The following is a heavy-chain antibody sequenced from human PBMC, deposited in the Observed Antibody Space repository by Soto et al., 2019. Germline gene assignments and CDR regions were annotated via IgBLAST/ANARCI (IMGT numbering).Heavy chain of an antibody. J-gene: IGHJ3*02. V-gene: IGHV3-23*05. Sequence: GGSLRLSCAASGFTFSSYALHWVRQAPGRGLEWVSALYSTYGTYYAEFVRGRFTVSRDHLNNTVYLQMNDLRHDDTALYFCASWLQREHAYDIWGLGTMVTVSS. CDR1: GFTFSSYA. CDR2: LYSTYGT. CDR3: ASWLQREHAYDI. D-gene: IGHD1-1*01.